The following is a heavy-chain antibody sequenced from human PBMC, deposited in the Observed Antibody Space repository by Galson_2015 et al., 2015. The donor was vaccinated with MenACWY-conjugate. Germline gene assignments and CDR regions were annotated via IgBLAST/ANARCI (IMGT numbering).Heavy chain of an antibody. CDR1: GLTFGNVW. CDR3: TRDRDVGGSRWWFDP. CDR2: IKCGTDGGTT. D-gene: IGHD2-15*01. V-gene: IGHV3-15*01. J-gene: IGHJ5*02. Sequence: LRLSCATSGLTFGNVWMSWVRQAPGKGLEWVARIKCGTDGGTTDYATPVKGRFTILRDDSAKTLYLQMNSLKIEDTAMYFCTRDRDVGGSRWWFDPWGQGTLVTVSS.